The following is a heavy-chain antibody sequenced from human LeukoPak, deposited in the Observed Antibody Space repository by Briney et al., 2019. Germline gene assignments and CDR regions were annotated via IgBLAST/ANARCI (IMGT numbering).Heavy chain of an antibody. Sequence: PSGTLSLTCAVSGGSISSSNWWSWVRQPPGKGLEWIGEIYHSGSTNYNPSLKSRVTMSVDKSKNQFSLKLSSVTAADTAVYYCARAFDAEVVDWYFDLWGRGTLVTVSS. D-gene: IGHD2-2*01. CDR2: IYHSGST. CDR1: GGSISSSNW. J-gene: IGHJ2*01. V-gene: IGHV4-4*02. CDR3: ARAFDAEVVDWYFDL.